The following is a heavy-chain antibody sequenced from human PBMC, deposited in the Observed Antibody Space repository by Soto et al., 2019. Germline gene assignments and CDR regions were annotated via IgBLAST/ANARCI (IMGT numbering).Heavy chain of an antibody. Sequence: GGSLRLSCAASGFTFCSYWMHWVRQAPGKGLVWVSRINSDGSSTSYADSVKGRFTISRDNAKNTLYLQMNSLRAEDTAVYYCATSLPPQRRDAFDIWGQGTMVTVSS. D-gene: IGHD1-26*01. CDR3: ATSLPPQRRDAFDI. J-gene: IGHJ3*02. CDR1: GFTFCSYW. CDR2: INSDGSST. V-gene: IGHV3-74*01.